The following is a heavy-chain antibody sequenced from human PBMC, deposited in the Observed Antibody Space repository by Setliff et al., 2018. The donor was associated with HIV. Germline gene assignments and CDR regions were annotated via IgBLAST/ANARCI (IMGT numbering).Heavy chain of an antibody. D-gene: IGHD2-8*02. CDR3: TRGALLAVFDFDH. CDR2: LNAGKGDT. Sequence: ASVKVSCKASGYTFTTYSLHWVRQAPGQSLEWMGWLNAGKGDTKYSQKFQDRITITRDTSANTAHMELKNLRSDDTATYFCTRGALLAVFDFDHWGQGTMVTVSS. CDR1: GYTFTTYS. V-gene: IGHV1-3*01. J-gene: IGHJ4*02.